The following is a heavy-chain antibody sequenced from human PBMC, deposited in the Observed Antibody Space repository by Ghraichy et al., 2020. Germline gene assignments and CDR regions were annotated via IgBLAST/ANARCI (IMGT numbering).Heavy chain of an antibody. D-gene: IGHD3-22*01. CDR3: ARDQPGWGDSSGYLLAYYYYGMDV. J-gene: IGHJ6*02. CDR1: GFTFSSYS. CDR2: ISSSSSTI. V-gene: IGHV3-48*01. Sequence: LSLTCAASGFTFSSYSMNWVRQAPGKGLEWVSYISSSSSTIYYADSVKGRFTISRDNAKNSLYLQMNSLRAEDTAVYYCARDQPGWGDSSGYLLAYYYYGMDVWGQGTTVTVSS.